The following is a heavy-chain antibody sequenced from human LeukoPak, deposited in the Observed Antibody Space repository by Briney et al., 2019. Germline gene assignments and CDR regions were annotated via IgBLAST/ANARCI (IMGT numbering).Heavy chain of an antibody. D-gene: IGHD3-10*01. Sequence: PSETLSLTCTVSGDSISSSRHYWGWIRQPPGKGLEWIGNIYYSGSTYYNPSLKSRVTISVDTSKNQFSLKLSSVTAADTAVYYCARTRYYYNSRSYGAPYYFDYWGQGTLVTVSS. V-gene: IGHV4-39*01. CDR3: ARTRYYYNSRSYGAPYYFDY. CDR2: IYYSGST. J-gene: IGHJ4*02. CDR1: GDSISSSRHY.